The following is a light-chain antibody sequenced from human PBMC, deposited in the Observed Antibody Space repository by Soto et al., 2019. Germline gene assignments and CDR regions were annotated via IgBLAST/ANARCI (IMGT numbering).Light chain of an antibody. CDR1: QSVGSKY. J-gene: IGKJ4*01. Sequence: EIVLTQSPGPLSLSPGERATLSCRASQSVGSKYLAWYQQKPGQAPRLVILGSSSRATGIPDRFSGSGSGTDFTLTISRLEPDDFAVYYCQYDIFSPPGLTFGGGTRVEIK. CDR3: QYDIFSPPGLT. CDR2: GSS. V-gene: IGKV3-20*01.